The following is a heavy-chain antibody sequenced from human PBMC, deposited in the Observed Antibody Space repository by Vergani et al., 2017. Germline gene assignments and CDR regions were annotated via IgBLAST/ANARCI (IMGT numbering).Heavy chain of an antibody. V-gene: IGHV3-9*01. CDR3: AKEGAFDI. Sequence: EVQLVESGGGLVQPGRSLRLSCAASGFTFDDYAMHWVRQAPGKGLEWVSGISWNSGSIGYADSVKGRFTISRDNAKNSLYLQMNSLRAEDTALYYCAKEGAFDIWGQGTMVTVSS. J-gene: IGHJ3*02. CDR1: GFTFDDYA. CDR2: ISWNSGSI.